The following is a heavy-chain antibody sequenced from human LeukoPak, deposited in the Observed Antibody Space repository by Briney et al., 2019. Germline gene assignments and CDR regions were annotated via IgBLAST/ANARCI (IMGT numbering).Heavy chain of an antibody. CDR3: AREVELDY. Sequence: PSETLSLTXAVYGGSFSGYYWSWIRQPPGKGLEWIGEINHSGSINYNPSLKSQVTTSVDTSKNQFSLKLSSVTAADTAVYYCAREVELDYWGQGTLVTVSS. CDR1: GGSFSGYY. V-gene: IGHV4-34*01. J-gene: IGHJ4*02. D-gene: IGHD1-1*01. CDR2: INHSGSI.